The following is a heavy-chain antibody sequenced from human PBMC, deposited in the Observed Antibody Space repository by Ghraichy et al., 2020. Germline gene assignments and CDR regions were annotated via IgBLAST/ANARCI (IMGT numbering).Heavy chain of an antibody. CDR2: IFSDGTKK. CDR3: AKPLLFVGAFDV. D-gene: IGHD3-10*01. CDR1: GFTFSTYG. J-gene: IGHJ4*02. V-gene: IGHV3-30*18. Sequence: GESLNISCEASGFTFSTYGMHWVRQAPGKGLEWVAVIFSDGTKKYYADSVKGRFTVSRENSRDTLFLQMNSLRVEDTAVYYCAKPLLFVGAFDVWGQGALVTVSS.